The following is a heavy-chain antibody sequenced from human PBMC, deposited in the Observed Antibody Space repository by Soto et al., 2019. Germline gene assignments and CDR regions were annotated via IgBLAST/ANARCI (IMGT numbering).Heavy chain of an antibody. CDR3: ERGPNISLWFGEVY. CDR1: GGSISSNY. V-gene: IGHV4-59*01. CDR2: IYYSGST. D-gene: IGHD3-10*01. J-gene: IGHJ4*02. Sequence: QVQLQESGPGLVKPSETLSLTCTVSGGSISSNYWNWIRQHPGKGLELVGYIYYSGSTNYNPYLKCRVTLSVDTSRNHFSLKLSAVTAADMAVYYCERGPNISLWFGEVYWGQGTPVTVSS.